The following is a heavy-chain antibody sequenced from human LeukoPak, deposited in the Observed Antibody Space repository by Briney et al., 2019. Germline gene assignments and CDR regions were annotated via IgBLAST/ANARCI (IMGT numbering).Heavy chain of an antibody. J-gene: IGHJ4*02. Sequence: GGSLRLSCAASGFTFSSYAMHWVRQAPGKGLEWVAVITFDGGNKYFSDSVRGRFTIARDNSKNTLYLQMNSLRGDDTAAYYCAKDVKRETGYGYYFEYWGQGALVTVSS. CDR1: GFTFSSYA. D-gene: IGHD5-12*01. CDR3: AKDVKRETGYGYYFEY. CDR2: ITFDGGNK. V-gene: IGHV3-30*14.